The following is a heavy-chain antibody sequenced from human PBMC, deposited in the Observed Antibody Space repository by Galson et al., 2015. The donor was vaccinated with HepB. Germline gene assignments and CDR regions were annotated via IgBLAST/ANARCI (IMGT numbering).Heavy chain of an antibody. J-gene: IGHJ4*02. CDR3: ARRKVGTKTMVRGASYYFDY. D-gene: IGHD3-10*01. V-gene: IGHV3-48*04. CDR1: GFTFSSYS. CDR2: ISSSSSTI. Sequence: SLRLSCAASGFTFSSYSMNWVRQAPGKGLEWVSYISSSSSTIYYADSVKGRFTISRDNAKNSLYLQMNSLRAEDTAVYYCARRKVGTKTMVRGASYYFDYWGQGTLVTVSS.